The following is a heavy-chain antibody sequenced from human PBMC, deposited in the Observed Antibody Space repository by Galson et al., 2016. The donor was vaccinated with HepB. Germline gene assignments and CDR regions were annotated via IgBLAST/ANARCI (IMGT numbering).Heavy chain of an antibody. CDR2: ITGNGGSL. V-gene: IGHV3-23*01. CDR3: AKRITSVWQWLAAFDF. J-gene: IGHJ4*02. Sequence: SLRLSCAASGFTFSSFSMVWVRQAPGKGLEWVAFITGNGGSLFYADSVQGRFTISSDNLENTVYLQMNNLRAEDTAVYYCAKRITSVWQWLAAFDFWGQGTRVTVSS. CDR1: GFTFSSFS. D-gene: IGHD6-19*01.